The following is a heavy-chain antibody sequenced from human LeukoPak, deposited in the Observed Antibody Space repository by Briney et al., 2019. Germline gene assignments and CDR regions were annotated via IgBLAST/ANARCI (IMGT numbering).Heavy chain of an antibody. Sequence: GGSLRLSCAASGFTFSSYAVSWVRQAPGKGLEWVSAISGSGGSTYYADSVKGRFTISRDNSKNTLYLQMNSLRAEDTAVYYCAKSSLVSRTGDYGDYGYWGQGTLVTVSS. D-gene: IGHD4-17*01. V-gene: IGHV3-23*01. CDR2: ISGSGGST. CDR3: AKSSLVSRTGDYGDYGY. J-gene: IGHJ4*02. CDR1: GFTFSSYA.